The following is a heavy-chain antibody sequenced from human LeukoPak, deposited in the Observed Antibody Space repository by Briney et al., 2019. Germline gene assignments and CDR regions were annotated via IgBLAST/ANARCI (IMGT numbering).Heavy chain of an antibody. CDR1: GDSFTSVTDY. CDR2: GDYSGGT. CDR3: AGERGEEYSSGWYKTNFFYN. Sequence: SETLSLTCTVSGDSFTSVTDYWAWIRQPPGKGLEWIATGDYSGGTYYNPSLESRVAISADMSKNQISLQLTSVTGTDTAVYYCAGERGEEYSSGWYKTNFFYNWGQGVRVTVSS. V-gene: IGHV4-39*07. D-gene: IGHD6-19*01. J-gene: IGHJ4*02.